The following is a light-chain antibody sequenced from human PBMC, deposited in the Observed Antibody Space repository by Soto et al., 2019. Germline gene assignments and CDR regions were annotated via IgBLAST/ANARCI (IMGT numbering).Light chain of an antibody. Sequence: QSALTQPASVSGSPGQSITISCTGTSSDVGGYNYVSWYQQHPGKAPKLMIYEVSNRPSGVSNRFSGSKSGNTASLTISGLQAEDEADYYCCSYTSIINYVLGNGTKVTV. J-gene: IGLJ1*01. CDR2: EVS. CDR3: CSYTSIINYV. V-gene: IGLV2-14*01. CDR1: SSDVGGYNY.